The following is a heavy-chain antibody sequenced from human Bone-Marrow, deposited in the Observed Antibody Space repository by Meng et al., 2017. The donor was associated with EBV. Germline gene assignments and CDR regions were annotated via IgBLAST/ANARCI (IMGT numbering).Heavy chain of an antibody. CDR3: ARPGSSWYPYWYFDL. CDR1: GYTFTSYD. CDR2: MNPNSGNT. D-gene: IGHD6-13*01. V-gene: IGHV1-8*01. Sequence: VQMGTAGAEVKKPGASVKVSCKAAGYTFTSYDINWVRQATGQGLEWMGWMNPNSGNTGYAQKFQGRVTMTRNTSISTAYMELSSLRSEDTAVYYCARPGSSWYPYWYFDLWGRGTLVTVSS. J-gene: IGHJ2*01.